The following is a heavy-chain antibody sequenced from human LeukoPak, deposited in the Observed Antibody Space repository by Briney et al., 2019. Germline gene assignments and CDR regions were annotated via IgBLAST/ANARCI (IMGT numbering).Heavy chain of an antibody. V-gene: IGHV1-2*02. J-gene: IGHJ4*02. D-gene: IGHD5-18*01. CDR1: GYTFTGYY. CDR2: INPNSGGT. CDR3: ARVEDTAMVIGY. Sequence: ASVKVSCKASGYTFTGYYMHWVRQAPGQGLEWMGWINPNSGGTNYAQKFQGRVTMTRDTSISTAYMELSRLRSDDTAVYYCARVEDTAMVIGYWGQGTLVTVSS.